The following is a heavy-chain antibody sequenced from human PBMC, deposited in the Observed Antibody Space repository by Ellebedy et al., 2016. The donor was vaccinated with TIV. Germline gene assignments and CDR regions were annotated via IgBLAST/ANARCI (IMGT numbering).Heavy chain of an antibody. CDR1: GFTFSSYA. J-gene: IGHJ3*02. D-gene: IGHD3-22*01. CDR3: AQYYFESSGYYHPNGNAFDI. CDR2: ISGSGGST. Sequence: GGSLRLSCAASGFTFSSYAMSWVRQAPGKGLEWVSAISGSGGSTYYADSVKGRFTISRDNSKNTLYLQMNTLGAEDTAVYYCAQYYFESSGYYHPNGNAFDIWGQGTMVTVSS. V-gene: IGHV3-23*01.